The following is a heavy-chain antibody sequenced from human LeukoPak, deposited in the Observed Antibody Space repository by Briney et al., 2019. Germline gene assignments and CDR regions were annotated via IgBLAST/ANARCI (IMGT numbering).Heavy chain of an antibody. D-gene: IGHD2-21*01. V-gene: IGHV3-23*01. CDR1: GFTFSSYA. J-gene: IGHJ4*02. Sequence: PGGSLRLSCAASGFTFSSYAMSWVRQAPGKGLEWVSAITGSSGTTYYADSVKGRFTISRDNSKNTLYLQMNSLRAEDTAVYYCAKHTLVVIAIYYWGQGTLVTVSS. CDR2: ITGSSGTT. CDR3: AKHTLVVIAIYY.